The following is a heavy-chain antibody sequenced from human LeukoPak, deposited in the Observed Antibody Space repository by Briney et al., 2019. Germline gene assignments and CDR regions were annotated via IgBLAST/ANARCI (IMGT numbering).Heavy chain of an antibody. J-gene: IGHJ4*02. CDR2: TYYRSKWYN. CDR1: GDSVSSNRIA. V-gene: IGHV6-1*01. CDR3: ARDSRVSNSLPLDN. Sequence: KPSQTLSLTCASSGDSVSSNRIAWNWIRQSPSRGLEWLGRTYYRSKWYNDYAISVKSRITINPDTSKNQLFLQLNSVSPEDTAVYYCARDSRVSNSLPLDNWGQGTLVTVSS. D-gene: IGHD4-11*01.